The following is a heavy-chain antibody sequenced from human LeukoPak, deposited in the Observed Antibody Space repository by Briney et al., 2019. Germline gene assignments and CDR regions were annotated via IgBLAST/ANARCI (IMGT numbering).Heavy chain of an antibody. J-gene: IGHJ3*02. V-gene: IGHV4-61*02. D-gene: IGHD5/OR15-5a*01. CDR2: IYTSGST. CDR3: ARVTLRFDAFDI. CDR1: GGSISSGSYY. Sequence: SQTLSLTCTVSGGSISSGSYYWSWIRQPAGKGLEWIGRIYTSGSTNYNPSPKSRVTISVDTSKNQFSLKLSSVTAADTAVYYCARVTLRFDAFDIWGQGTMVTVSS.